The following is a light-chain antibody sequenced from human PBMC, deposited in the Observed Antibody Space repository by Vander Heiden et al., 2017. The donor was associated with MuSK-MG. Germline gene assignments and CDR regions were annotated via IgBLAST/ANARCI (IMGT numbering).Light chain of an antibody. Sequence: DIQMTQSPSSLSASVGDRVTITCQASHDITNYLNWYQHKPGKAPKLLIYDASNLQTGVPSRLPGSRSGTDFTLTMTILQPEDTATYYCQQVETLPRSFGP. CDR2: DAS. J-gene: IGKJ3*01. CDR3: QQVETLPRS. V-gene: IGKV1-33*01. CDR1: HDITNY.